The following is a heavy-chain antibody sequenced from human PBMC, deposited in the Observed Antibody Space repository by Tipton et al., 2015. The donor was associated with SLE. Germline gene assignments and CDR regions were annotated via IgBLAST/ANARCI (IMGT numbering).Heavy chain of an antibody. D-gene: IGHD3-3*01. Sequence: TLSLTCTVSGGSISSGSYYWSWIRQPAGKGLEWIGRIYYSGSTNYNPSLKSRVTISVDTSKNQFSLKLSSVTAAATAVYYCARQRFLVGAHAFDIWGQGTMVTVSS. CDR3: ARQRFLVGAHAFDI. CDR1: GGSISSGSYY. CDR2: IYYSGST. V-gene: IGHV4-61*02. J-gene: IGHJ3*02.